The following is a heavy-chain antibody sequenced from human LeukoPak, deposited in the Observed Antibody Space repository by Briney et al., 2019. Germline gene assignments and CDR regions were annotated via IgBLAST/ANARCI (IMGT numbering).Heavy chain of an antibody. CDR1: GFTFSSYE. CDR2: ISPDRTYT. CDR3: ANLYSGSPSDAFDV. V-gene: IGHV3-30*18. J-gene: IGHJ3*01. Sequence: PGGSLRLSCAVSGFTFSSYEMNWVRQAPGKGLEWVAVISPDRTYTYYADAVKGRFTISRDNSENTLSLQMNSLRGDDTAVYYCANLYSGSPSDAFDVWGQGTMVTVSS. D-gene: IGHD1-26*01.